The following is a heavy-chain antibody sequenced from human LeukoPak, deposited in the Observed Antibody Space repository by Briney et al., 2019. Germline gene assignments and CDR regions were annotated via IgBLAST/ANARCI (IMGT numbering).Heavy chain of an antibody. V-gene: IGHV1-18*01. Sequence: ASVKVSCKASGYTFTSYGISWVRQAPGQGLEWMGWISAYNGNTNYAQKLQGRVTMTTDTSTSTAYMELRSLRSDDTAVYYCARVPDILTGYYKRGLDYWGQGTLVTVSS. CDR1: GYTFTSYG. CDR3: ARVPDILTGYYKRGLDY. CDR2: ISAYNGNT. D-gene: IGHD3-9*01. J-gene: IGHJ4*02.